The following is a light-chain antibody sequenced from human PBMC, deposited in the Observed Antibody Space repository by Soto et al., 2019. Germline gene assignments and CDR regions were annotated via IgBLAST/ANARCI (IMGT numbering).Light chain of an antibody. V-gene: IGLV2-8*01. Sequence: QSFLPNLPPPSGPPGNQVPIPSPETAMNVGGYNYVSWYQQHPGKAPKLIISEVSKRPSGVPDRFSGSKSGNTASLTVSGLQAEDEADYYCTSHAGSNNYVFGTGTKVTVL. J-gene: IGLJ1*01. CDR3: TSHAGSNNYV. CDR1: AMNVGGYNY. CDR2: EVS.